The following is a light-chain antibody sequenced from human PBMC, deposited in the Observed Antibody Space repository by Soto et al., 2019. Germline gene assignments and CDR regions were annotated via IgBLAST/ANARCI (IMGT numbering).Light chain of an antibody. CDR3: SSYAGSSNV. Sequence: QSVLTQPPSASGSPGQSVASSCTGTSSDVGGYNYVSWYQQHPGKAPKLMIYEVNKRPSGVPDRFSGSKSGNTASLTVSGLQAEDEADYYCSSYAGSSNVFGTGTSSPS. V-gene: IGLV2-8*01. J-gene: IGLJ1*01. CDR1: SSDVGGYNY. CDR2: EVN.